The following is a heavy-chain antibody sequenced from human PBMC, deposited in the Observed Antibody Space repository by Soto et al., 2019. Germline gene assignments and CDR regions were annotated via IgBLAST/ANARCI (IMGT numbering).Heavy chain of an antibody. CDR1: GFTVSNNY. V-gene: IGHV3-53*01. D-gene: IGHD6-13*01. CDR2: IYSGGST. J-gene: IGHJ4*02. Sequence: EVQLVESGGGLIQPGGSLRLSCAASGFTVSNNYMRWVRQAPGKGLEWVSLIYSGGSTHYADSVKGRFTISRDNSKNTLYLQMFSLRVDDTAVYYSARDPPGIAAFGGGGWGQGTLVTVSS. CDR3: ARDPPGIAAFGGGG.